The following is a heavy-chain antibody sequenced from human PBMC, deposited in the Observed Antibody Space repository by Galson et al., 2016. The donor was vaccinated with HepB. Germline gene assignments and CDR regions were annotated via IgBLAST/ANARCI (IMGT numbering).Heavy chain of an antibody. CDR3: ARNFGDNVDGAFDS. D-gene: IGHD4-17*01. V-gene: IGHV4-59*01. J-gene: IGHJ4*02. CDR2: LYQTGST. CDR1: GGSISTYS. Sequence: EPLSPTCAVYGGSISTYSWSWIRQPPGKGLEWIAYLYQTGSTNYNPSLKSRVTLSLDTSKSHFSLRLNSVTAADTAVYYCARNFGDNVDGAFDSWGQGTLVTVSS.